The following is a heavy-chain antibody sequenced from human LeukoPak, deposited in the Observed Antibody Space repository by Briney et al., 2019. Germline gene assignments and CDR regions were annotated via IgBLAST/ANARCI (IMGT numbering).Heavy chain of an antibody. CDR1: GYTFTSYD. CDR2: MNPNSGNT. V-gene: IGHV1-8*01. CDR3: ARGHSGSYYGDYWYFDL. D-gene: IGHD1-26*01. Sequence: ASVKVSCKASGYTFTSYDINWVRQATGQGLEWMGWMNPNSGNTGYAQKFQGRVTMTRNTSISTAYMELSSLRYEDTAVYYCARGHSGSYYGDYWYFDLWGRGTLVTVSS. J-gene: IGHJ2*01.